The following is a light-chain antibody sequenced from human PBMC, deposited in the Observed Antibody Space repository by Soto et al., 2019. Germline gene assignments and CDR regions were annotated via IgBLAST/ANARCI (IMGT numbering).Light chain of an antibody. CDR1: SSNIGAGYD. J-gene: IGLJ2*01. Sequence: QSALPQPPSVSGAPGHRVTISCTGSSSNIGAGYDVHWYQQLPGTAPKLLIYGNSNRPSGVPDRFSGSKSGTSASLAITGIQAEDEADYYCQSYDSSLSGSVFGGGTKVTVL. V-gene: IGLV1-40*01. CDR3: QSYDSSLSGSV. CDR2: GNS.